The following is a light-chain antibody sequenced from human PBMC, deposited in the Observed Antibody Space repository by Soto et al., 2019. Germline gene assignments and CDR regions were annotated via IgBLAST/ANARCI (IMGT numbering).Light chain of an antibody. J-gene: IGKJ1*01. CDR3: HQYGSSQT. Sequence: EIVLTQSPGTLSLSPGERVTLSCRASQSVSSSYLAWYQQKPGQAPMLLIYGASSRATGIPDRFSGSGSATDFTLTISRMEPEDFAVYYCHQYGSSQTLGQGTKVDIK. CDR2: GAS. CDR1: QSVSSSY. V-gene: IGKV3-20*01.